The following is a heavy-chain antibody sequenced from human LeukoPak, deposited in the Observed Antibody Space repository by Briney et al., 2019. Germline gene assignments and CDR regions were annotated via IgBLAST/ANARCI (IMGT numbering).Heavy chain of an antibody. CDR2: TYYRSKWYN. Sequence: SQTLLLTCAISGDSVSSNSAAWNWIRQSPSRGLEWLGRTYYRSKWYNDYAVSVKSRITINPDTSKNQFSLQLNSVTPEDTAVYYCAREIPTWYSSGPGAFDIWGQGTMVTVSS. CDR3: AREIPTWYSSGPGAFDI. J-gene: IGHJ3*02. V-gene: IGHV6-1*01. D-gene: IGHD6-19*01. CDR1: GDSVSSNSAA.